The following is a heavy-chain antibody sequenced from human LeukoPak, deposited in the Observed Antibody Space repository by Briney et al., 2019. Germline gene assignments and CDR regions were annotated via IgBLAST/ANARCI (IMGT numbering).Heavy chain of an antibody. Sequence: ASVKVSCKASGYTFTDYYMHWVRQAPGQGLEWMGWINPNSGGTNHAQKFQGRVTMTRDTSISTAYMELSRLRSDDPAEDYYARGGDSGSTWDSTNVGGQGTMVTVSS. CDR3: ARGGDSGSTWDSTNV. J-gene: IGHJ3*01. CDR2: INPNSGGT. D-gene: IGHD1-26*01. CDR1: GYTFTDYY. V-gene: IGHV1-2*02.